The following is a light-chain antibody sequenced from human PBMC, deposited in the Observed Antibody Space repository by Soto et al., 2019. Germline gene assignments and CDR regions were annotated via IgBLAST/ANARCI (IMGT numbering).Light chain of an antibody. CDR1: SSNIGNNY. CDR3: GTWDSSLSRV. CDR2: GNN. Sequence: QSVLTQPPSVSAAPGQKVTISCSGSSSNIGNNYVSWYQQLPGTAPKLLIYGNNKRPSGIPDRFSGSKSGTSATLGITGLQTGDEADYYCGTWDSSLSRVFGTGTKVTVL. V-gene: IGLV1-51*01. J-gene: IGLJ1*01.